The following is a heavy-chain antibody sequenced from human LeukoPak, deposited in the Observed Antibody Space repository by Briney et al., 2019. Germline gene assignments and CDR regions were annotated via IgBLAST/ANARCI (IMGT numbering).Heavy chain of an antibody. CDR1: GFTFSSYA. D-gene: IGHD3-3*01. CDR2: ISGSGGST. V-gene: IGHV3-23*01. J-gene: IGHJ6*03. CDR3: AKVAHYDFWSGPDYYMDV. Sequence: GGSLRLSCAASGFTFSSYAMSWVRQAPGKGLEWVSAISGSGGSTYCADSVKGRFTISRDNSKNTLYLQMNSLRAEDTAVYYCAKVAHYDFWSGPDYYMDVWGKGTTVTVSS.